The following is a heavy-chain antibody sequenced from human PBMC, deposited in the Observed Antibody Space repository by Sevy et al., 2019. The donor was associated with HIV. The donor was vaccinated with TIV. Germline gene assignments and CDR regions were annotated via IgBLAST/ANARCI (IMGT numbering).Heavy chain of an antibody. J-gene: IGHJ5*02. D-gene: IGHD1-1*01. CDR1: GFTFNTYT. V-gene: IGHV3-21*01. Sequence: GGSLRLSCAASGFTFNTYTMDWVRQAPGKGLEWVSSISSGSTYIFYADSFKGRFTISRDNAKNSLFLQINSLRVEDTAVYYCARGSKNGWFDPWGQGTLVTVSS. CDR3: ARGSKNGWFDP. CDR2: ISSGSTYI.